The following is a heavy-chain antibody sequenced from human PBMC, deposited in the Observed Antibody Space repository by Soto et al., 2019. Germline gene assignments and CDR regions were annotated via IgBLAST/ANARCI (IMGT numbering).Heavy chain of an antibody. CDR3: ARSLPKQWLVRNYYYYYGMDV. D-gene: IGHD6-19*01. V-gene: IGHV5-51*01. CDR2: IYPGDSDT. CDR1: GYSFTSYW. Sequence: GESLKISCKGSGYSFTSYWIGWVRQMPGKGLEWMGIIYPGDSDTRYSPSFQGQVTISADKSISTAYLQWSSLKASDTAMYYCARSLPKQWLVRNYYYYYGMDVWGQGTTATVSS. J-gene: IGHJ6*02.